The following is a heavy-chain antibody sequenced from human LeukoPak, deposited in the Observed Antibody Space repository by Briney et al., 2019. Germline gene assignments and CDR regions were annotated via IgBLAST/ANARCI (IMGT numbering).Heavy chain of an antibody. CDR2: IYYSGST. Sequence: SETLSLTCTVSGGSISSYYWSWIRQPPGKGLEWIGYIYYSGSTNYNPSLKSRVTISVDTSKNQFSLKLSSVTAADTAVYYCARFYPLCYFDYWGQGTLVTVSS. D-gene: IGHD2/OR15-2a*01. CDR1: GGSISSYY. CDR3: ARFYPLCYFDY. V-gene: IGHV4-59*08. J-gene: IGHJ4*02.